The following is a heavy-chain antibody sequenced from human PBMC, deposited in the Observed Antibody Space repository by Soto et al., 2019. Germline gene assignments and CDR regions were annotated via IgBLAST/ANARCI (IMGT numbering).Heavy chain of an antibody. CDR2: IDWDDDK. V-gene: IGHV2-70*11. CDR3: ARITRQDADKQLAS. J-gene: IGHJ4*02. Sequence: GSGPTLVNPTQTLTLTCTFSGFSLSTSGMCVSWIRQPPGKALEWLARIDWDDDKYYSTSLKTRLTISKNTSKNQVVLTMTILDPLVTSSYFFARITRQDADKQLASWGRGTLVTVSS. CDR1: GFSLSTSGMC. D-gene: IGHD1-1*01.